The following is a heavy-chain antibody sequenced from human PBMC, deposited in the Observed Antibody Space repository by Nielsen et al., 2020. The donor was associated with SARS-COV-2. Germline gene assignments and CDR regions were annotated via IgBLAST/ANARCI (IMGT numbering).Heavy chain of an antibody. CDR2: ISYDGSNK. CDR3: ARDSSGWYALTTYYYYSMDV. D-gene: IGHD6-19*01. Sequence: SCKASGGTFSSYAMHWVRQAPGKGLEWVAVISYDGSNKYYADSVKGRFTISRDNSKNTLYLQMNSLRAEDTAVYYCARDSSGWYALTTYYYYSMDVWGQGTTVTVSS. V-gene: IGHV3-30-3*01. CDR1: GGTFSSYA. J-gene: IGHJ6*02.